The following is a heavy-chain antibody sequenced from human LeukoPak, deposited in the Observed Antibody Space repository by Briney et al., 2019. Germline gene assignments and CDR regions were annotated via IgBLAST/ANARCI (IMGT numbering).Heavy chain of an antibody. CDR1: GYTFTSYD. CDR2: ISCYNGNT. Sequence: ASVKVSCKASGYTFTSYDINWVRQATGQGLEWMGWISCYNGNTNYAQKLQDRVTMTTDTSTGTAYMELRSLRSDDTALYYCGSGIAATFELYSDYWGQGTLVTVSS. D-gene: IGHD2-15*01. V-gene: IGHV1-18*01. J-gene: IGHJ4*02. CDR3: GSGIAATFELYSDY.